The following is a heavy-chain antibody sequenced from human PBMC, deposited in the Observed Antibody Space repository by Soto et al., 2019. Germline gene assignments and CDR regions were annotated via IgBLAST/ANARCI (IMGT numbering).Heavy chain of an antibody. CDR3: ARHESPSMYGSGSYYLYYYYYGMDV. CDR2: IDPSDPYT. CDR1: GYSFTSYW. Sequence: GESLKISCKGSGYSFTSYWISWVRQMPGKGLEWMGRIDPSDPYTNYSPSFQGHVTISADKSISTAYLQWSSLKASDTAMYYCARHESPSMYGSGSYYLYYYYYGMDVWGQGTTVTVSS. D-gene: IGHD3-10*01. V-gene: IGHV5-10-1*01. J-gene: IGHJ6*02.